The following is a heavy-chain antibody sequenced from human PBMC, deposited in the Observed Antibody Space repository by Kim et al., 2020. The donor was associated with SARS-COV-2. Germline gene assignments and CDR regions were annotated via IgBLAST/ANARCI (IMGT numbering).Heavy chain of an antibody. Sequence: VKGRFTISRHNAKSSLYLQMNSLRAEDTAVYYCARSLGQDSGDHVCNFDYWGQGTLVTVSS. V-gene: IGHV3-48*03. J-gene: IGHJ4*02. D-gene: IGHD4-17*01. CDR3: ARSLGQDSGDHVCNFDY.